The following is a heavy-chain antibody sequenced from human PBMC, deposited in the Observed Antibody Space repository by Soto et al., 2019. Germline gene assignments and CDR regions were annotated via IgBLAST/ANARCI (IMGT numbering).Heavy chain of an antibody. CDR1: GFTFSSYW. J-gene: IGHJ4*02. CDR2: IKQDGSEK. V-gene: IGHV3-7*05. D-gene: IGHD3-22*01. Sequence: GGSLRLSCAASGFTFSSYWMSWVRQAPGKGLEWVANIKQDGSEKYYVDSVKGRFTISRDNAKNSLYLQMNSLRAEDTAVYYCARLPYYYDSSGYDFWGPGTLVTVSS. CDR3: ARLPYYYDSSGYDF.